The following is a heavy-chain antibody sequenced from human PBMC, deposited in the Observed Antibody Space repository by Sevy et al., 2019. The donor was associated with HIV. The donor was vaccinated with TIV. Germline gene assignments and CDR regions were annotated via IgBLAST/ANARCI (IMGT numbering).Heavy chain of an antibody. Sequence: GGSLRLSCAASGFTFSNYDMHWVRQAPGKGLEWVAVIWYDGSYKYYADSVKGRFTISRDNTKSTLYLQMNSLRAEDRPLYYCAKTFSIFGVLMSPDFDPWGQGTLVTVSS. CDR3: AKTFSIFGVLMSPDFDP. CDR2: IWYDGSYK. D-gene: IGHD3-3*01. V-gene: IGHV3-33*06. J-gene: IGHJ5*02. CDR1: GFTFSNYD.